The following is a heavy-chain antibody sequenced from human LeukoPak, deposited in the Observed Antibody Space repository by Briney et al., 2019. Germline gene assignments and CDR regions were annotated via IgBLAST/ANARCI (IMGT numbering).Heavy chain of an antibody. CDR2: IYYSWNT. CDR1: DGSISSYY. CDR3: ARGSYYFDY. J-gene: IGHJ4*02. V-gene: IGHV4-59*01. Sequence: PSETLSLTCTVSDGSISSYYWNWIRQPPGKGLEWIGYIYYSWNTYYNPSLKSRLTISVDTSKNQFSLKLSSVTAADTAVYYCARGSYYFDYWGQGTLVTVSS.